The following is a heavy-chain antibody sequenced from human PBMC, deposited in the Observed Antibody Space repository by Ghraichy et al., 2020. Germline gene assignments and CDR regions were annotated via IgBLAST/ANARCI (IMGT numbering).Heavy chain of an antibody. V-gene: IGHV3-33*01. D-gene: IGHD6-13*01. J-gene: IGHJ4*02. CDR2: IWYDGSNK. CDR3: ARTRSGSSWYVFDY. CDR1: GFTFSSYG. Sequence: GGSLRLSCAASGFTFSSYGMHWVRQAPGKGLEWVAVIWYDGSNKYYADSVKGRFTICRDNSKNTLYLQMNSLRAEDTAVYYCARTRSGSSWYVFDYWGQGTLVTVSS.